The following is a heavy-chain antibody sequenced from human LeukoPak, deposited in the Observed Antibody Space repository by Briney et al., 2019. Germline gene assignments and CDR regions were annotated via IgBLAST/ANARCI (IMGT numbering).Heavy chain of an antibody. CDR3: ARGQDYFDSSGYFPVVRH. V-gene: IGHV7-4-1*02. Sequence: ASVKVSCKASGYTFTSYAMNWVRQAPGQGLEWMGWIHPTTGNPTYAQGFTGRFVFSLDTSVSTAYLQINTLKTEDTAVYYCARGQDYFDSSGYFPVVRHWGQGTLVTVSS. D-gene: IGHD3-22*01. J-gene: IGHJ4*02. CDR1: GYTFTSYA. CDR2: IHPTTGNP.